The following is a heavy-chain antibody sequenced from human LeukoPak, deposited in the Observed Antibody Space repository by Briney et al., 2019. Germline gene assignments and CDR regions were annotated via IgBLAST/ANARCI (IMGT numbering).Heavy chain of an antibody. CDR1: GGSMSSYY. V-gene: IGHV4-59*08. D-gene: IGHD5-24*01. CDR3: ARLDAAAGRYLQFFY. Sequence: PSETLSLTCNVSGGSMSSYYWYWIRQPPGKGLEWIGYIFYSGNTNYNPSLKNRVTFSLDPSKNQFSLKLSSVTAADTAVYYCARLDAAAGRYLQFFYWGQGTLVTVSS. CDR2: IFYSGNT. J-gene: IGHJ4*02.